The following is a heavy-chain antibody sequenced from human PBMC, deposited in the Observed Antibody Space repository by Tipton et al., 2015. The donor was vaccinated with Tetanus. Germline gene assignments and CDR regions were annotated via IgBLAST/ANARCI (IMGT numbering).Heavy chain of an antibody. D-gene: IGHD5-18*01. J-gene: IGHJ4*02. CDR1: GGSISSSSYY. V-gene: IGHV4-39*01. CDR3: ARHGIQLWSNADY. Sequence: TLSLTCTVSGGSISSSSYYWGWIRQPPGKGLEWIGSIYYSGSTYYTPSLKSRVTISVDTPKNQFSLKLSSVTAADTAVYYCARHGIQLWSNADYWGQGTLVTVSS. CDR2: IYYSGST.